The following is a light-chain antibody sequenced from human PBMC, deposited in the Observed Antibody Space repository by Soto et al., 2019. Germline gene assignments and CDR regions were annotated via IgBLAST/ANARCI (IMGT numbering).Light chain of an antibody. CDR3: QQYNSYPWT. CDR1: QSINSW. CDR2: DAS. J-gene: IGKJ1*01. Sequence: DIQMTQSPSTLSASVGDRVTITCRASQSINSWLAWYQQRPGKAPKLLIYDASSLESGVPSRFSGSGSGTDFTLTISRLQTDDFATYYCQQYNSYPWTFGQGTKVEIK. V-gene: IGKV1-5*01.